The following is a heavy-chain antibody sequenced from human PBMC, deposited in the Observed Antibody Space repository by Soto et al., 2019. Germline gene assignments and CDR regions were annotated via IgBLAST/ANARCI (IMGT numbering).Heavy chain of an antibody. CDR2: IYPGDSDT. CDR3: ARANFWSGSNWFDP. Sequence: PGESLKISCKGSQYRFNSYWIGWVRQMPGKGLEWMGIIYPGDSDTRYSPSFQGQVTISADKSISTAYLQWSSLKASDTAMYYCARANFWSGSNWFDPWGQGTLVTVSS. D-gene: IGHD3-3*01. J-gene: IGHJ5*02. V-gene: IGHV5-51*01. CDR1: QYRFNSYW.